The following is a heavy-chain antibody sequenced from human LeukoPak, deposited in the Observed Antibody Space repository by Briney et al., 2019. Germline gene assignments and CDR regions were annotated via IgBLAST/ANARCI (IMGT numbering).Heavy chain of an antibody. Sequence: ASVKVSCKASGYSFTGHYIHWVRLAPGQGLEWMGWINPNSGGTNYAQKFQGRVTMTRDTSISTAYMELSRLRSDDTAVYYCARARYSSSWYDYWGQGTLVTVSS. CDR3: ARARYSSSWYDY. D-gene: IGHD6-13*01. J-gene: IGHJ4*02. CDR1: GYSFTGHY. V-gene: IGHV1-2*02. CDR2: INPNSGGT.